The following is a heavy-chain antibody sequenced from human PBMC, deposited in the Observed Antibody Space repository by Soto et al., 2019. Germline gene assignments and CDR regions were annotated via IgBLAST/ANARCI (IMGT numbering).Heavy chain of an antibody. J-gene: IGHJ6*03. CDR1: GFTFSSYW. Sequence: EVQLVESGGGLVQPGGSLRLSCASSGFTFSSYWMTWVRQAPGKGLEWVANIDQDGSEKYYVDSVKGRFTISRDNDKNSLYLQLSGMRDKDTAAYYFARYQGLLHSYYYNMAVWGHGTTVHVSS. CDR2: IDQDGSEK. D-gene: IGHD2-15*01. V-gene: IGHV3-7*01. CDR3: ARYQGLLHSYYYNMAV.